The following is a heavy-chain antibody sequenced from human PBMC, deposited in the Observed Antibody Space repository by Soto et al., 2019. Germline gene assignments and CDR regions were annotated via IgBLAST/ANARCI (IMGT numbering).Heavy chain of an antibody. V-gene: IGHV3-48*03. CDR3: ARDTTTYYYYAMDV. Sequence: GGSLRLSCAASGFIFSNYEMNWGRQSPGKWLEWVSYISSTGSTMFYADSVRGRFTMSRDNAKNSLYLQMNSLRAEDTAVYYCARDTTTYYYYAMDVWGQGTTVTVSS. D-gene: IGHD1-26*01. CDR2: ISSTGSTM. J-gene: IGHJ6*02. CDR1: GFIFSNYE.